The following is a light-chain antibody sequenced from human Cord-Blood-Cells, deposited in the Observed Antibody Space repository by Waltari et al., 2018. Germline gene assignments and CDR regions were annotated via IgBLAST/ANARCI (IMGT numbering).Light chain of an antibody. CDR3: QQRSNWPPLT. CDR1: QRVSSY. Sequence: EIVLTQSPATLSLSPGERATLSCRASQRVSSYLAWYQQKPGQAPRLLIYDASNSATGIPARFSGSGSATDFTLTISSLEPEDFAVYYCQQRSNWPPLTFGGGTKVEIK. J-gene: IGKJ4*01. V-gene: IGKV3-11*01. CDR2: DAS.